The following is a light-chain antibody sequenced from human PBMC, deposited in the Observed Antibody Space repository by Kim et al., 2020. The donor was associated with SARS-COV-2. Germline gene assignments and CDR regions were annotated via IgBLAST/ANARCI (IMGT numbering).Light chain of an antibody. Sequence: MTITSCGTSSYVGGSNDVSWYQQLPGKAPKLLIYDDSNRPSGISDRFSGSKSGKTASLGITGLQAGDEADYYCSSYNSSTSWMFGGGTKLTVL. J-gene: IGLJ3*02. CDR2: DDS. CDR3: SSYNSSTSWM. CDR1: SSYVGGSND. V-gene: IGLV2-14*04.